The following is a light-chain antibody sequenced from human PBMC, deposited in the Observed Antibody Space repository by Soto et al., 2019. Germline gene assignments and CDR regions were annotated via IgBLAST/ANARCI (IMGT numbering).Light chain of an antibody. CDR1: SSDVGRYDY. CDR2: EVS. Sequence: QSALTQPASVSESPGQSITISCTGTSSDVGRYDYVSWYQQHPGKAPKLIIFEVSLRPSGISNRFSGSKSGNTASPTISGIQPEDEAHYYCRSYSSSGTYVLFGCGTKVTVL. J-gene: IGLJ3*02. V-gene: IGLV2-14*01. CDR3: RSYSSSGTYVL.